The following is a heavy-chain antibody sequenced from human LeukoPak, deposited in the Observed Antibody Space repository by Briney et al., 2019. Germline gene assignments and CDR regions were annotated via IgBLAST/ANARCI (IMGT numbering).Heavy chain of an antibody. J-gene: IGHJ3*02. CDR2: INHSGST. V-gene: IGHV4-39*07. Sequence: PSETLSLTCTVSGGSISSGDYYWSWIRQPPGKGLEWIGEINHSGSTNYNPSLKSRVTISVDTSKKQFSLKLSSGTAADTAVYHCARGRGYNAFDIWGQGTMVTVSS. D-gene: IGHD5-18*01. CDR1: GGSISSGDYY. CDR3: ARGRGYNAFDI.